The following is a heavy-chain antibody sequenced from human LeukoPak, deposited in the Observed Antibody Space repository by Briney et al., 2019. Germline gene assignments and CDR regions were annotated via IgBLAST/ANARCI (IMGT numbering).Heavy chain of an antibody. CDR3: AREAYDSSGYYYPQGYYYMDV. J-gene: IGHJ6*03. D-gene: IGHD3-22*01. Sequence: PGGSLRLSCAASGFTFSDYYMSWIRQAPGKGLEWVSYISSSGSTIYYADSVKGRFTISRDNAKNSLYLQMNSLRAEDTDVYYCAREAYDSSGYYYPQGYYYMDVWGKGTTVTVSS. V-gene: IGHV3-11*01. CDR1: GFTFSDYY. CDR2: ISSSGSTI.